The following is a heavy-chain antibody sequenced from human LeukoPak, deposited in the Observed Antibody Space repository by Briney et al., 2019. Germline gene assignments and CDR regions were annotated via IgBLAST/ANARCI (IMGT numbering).Heavy chain of an antibody. CDR3: ANSPVAGTNYFDY. Sequence: PGGSLRLSWTTSGFTFCSFGMHWVRQTPGKGLEWVTFIHNYETTEYYADSVKGRFTISRDNSKNTVYLQMNSLRAEDTAVYYCANSPVAGTNYFDYWGQGTLVTVSS. D-gene: IGHD6-19*01. J-gene: IGHJ4*02. CDR1: GFTFCSFG. V-gene: IGHV3-30*02. CDR2: IHNYETTE.